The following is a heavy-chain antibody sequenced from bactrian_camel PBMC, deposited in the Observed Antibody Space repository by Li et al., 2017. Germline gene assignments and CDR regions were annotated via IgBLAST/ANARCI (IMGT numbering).Heavy chain of an antibody. Sequence: HVQLVESGGGSVQTGGSMRLSCASSRYTYKRNCMGWFRQAPGKDREGVAVLWIGGATTYYASSVKGRFAISRHNDNDTVFLQTNSLKTEDTAVYYCVRGDWGAFGYWGQGTQVTVS. CDR3: VRGDWGAFGY. CDR2: LWIGGATT. J-gene: IGHJ6*01. V-gene: IGHV3S1*01. D-gene: IGHD5*01. CDR1: RYTYKRNC.